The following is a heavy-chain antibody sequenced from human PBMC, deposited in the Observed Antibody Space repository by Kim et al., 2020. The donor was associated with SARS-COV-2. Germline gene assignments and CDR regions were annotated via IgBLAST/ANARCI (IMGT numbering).Heavy chain of an antibody. J-gene: IGHJ3*02. Sequence: YARSVKRQITINADTSKNQFSLQLNSVSPEDTAVYYCARDTPGQKAYDIWGQGTMVTVSS. CDR3: ARDTPGQKAYDI. V-gene: IGHV6-1*01.